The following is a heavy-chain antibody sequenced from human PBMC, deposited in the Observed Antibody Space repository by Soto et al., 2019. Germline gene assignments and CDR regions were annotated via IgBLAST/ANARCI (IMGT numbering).Heavy chain of an antibody. V-gene: IGHV3-7*01. CDR3: AREVRATFDP. CDR2: IKQDGSEK. D-gene: IGHD1-26*01. CDR1: GFTFSTYW. Sequence: EVQLVESGGGLVQPGGSLRLSCAASGFTFSTYWRSWVRQAPGKGPEWVASIKQDGSEKYYMDSVKGRFTISKDNAKNSLYLQMNSLRVEDTAVYYCAREVRATFDPWGQGTLVTVSS. J-gene: IGHJ5*02.